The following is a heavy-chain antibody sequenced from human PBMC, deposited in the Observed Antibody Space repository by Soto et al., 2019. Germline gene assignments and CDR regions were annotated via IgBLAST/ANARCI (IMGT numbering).Heavy chain of an antibody. CDR3: ASDGTHDYSNYCMDV. Sequence: SETLSLTCTVSGGSISSGDYYWSWIRQPPGKGREWIGYIYYSGSTYYNPSLKSRVIISLDTSNNQFSLKLSSVTAAYTAMYYCASDGTHDYSNYCMDVWGQGTTVTVSS. CDR1: GGSISSGDYY. J-gene: IGHJ6*02. D-gene: IGHD4-4*01. V-gene: IGHV4-30-4*01. CDR2: IYYSGST.